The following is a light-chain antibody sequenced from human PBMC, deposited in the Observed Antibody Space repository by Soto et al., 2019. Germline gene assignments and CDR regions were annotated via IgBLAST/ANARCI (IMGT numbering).Light chain of an antibody. CDR2: EVS. Sequence: QAALTQPRSVSGSPGQSVTISCTGTSGDVGDNYVSWYQQHLGKAPKLIIYEVSQRPSGVPDRFSGSKSGNTASLTVSGLQAEDEADYYCSSYAGSNNFVFGSGTKV. CDR3: SSYAGSNNFV. CDR1: SGDVGDNY. V-gene: IGLV2-8*01. J-gene: IGLJ1*01.